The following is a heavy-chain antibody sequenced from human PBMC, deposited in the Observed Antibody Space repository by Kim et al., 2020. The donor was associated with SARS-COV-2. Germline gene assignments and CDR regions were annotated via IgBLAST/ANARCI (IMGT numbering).Heavy chain of an antibody. Sequence: SETLSLTCAVYGGSFSGYYWSWIRQPPGKGLEWIGEINHSGSTNYNPSLKSRVTISVDTSKNQFSLKLSSVTAADTAVYYCARGPYLGYCSGGSCYSSYYYYGMDVWGQGTTVTVSS. V-gene: IGHV4-34*01. CDR3: ARGPYLGYCSGGSCYSSYYYYGMDV. CDR2: INHSGST. CDR1: GGSFSGYY. J-gene: IGHJ6*02. D-gene: IGHD2-15*01.